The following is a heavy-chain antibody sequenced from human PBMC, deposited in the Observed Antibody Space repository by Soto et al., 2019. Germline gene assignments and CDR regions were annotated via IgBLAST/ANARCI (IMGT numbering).Heavy chain of an antibody. Sequence: GGSLRLSCAASGFTFSSYSMNWVRQAPGKGLEWVSSISSSSSYIYYADSVKGRFTISRDNAKNSLYLQMNSLRAEDTAVFYCAREIGIAAAAPSSGMDVWGQGTTVTVSS. J-gene: IGHJ6*02. D-gene: IGHD6-13*01. V-gene: IGHV3-21*01. CDR3: AREIGIAAAAPSSGMDV. CDR1: GFTFSSYS. CDR2: ISSSSSYI.